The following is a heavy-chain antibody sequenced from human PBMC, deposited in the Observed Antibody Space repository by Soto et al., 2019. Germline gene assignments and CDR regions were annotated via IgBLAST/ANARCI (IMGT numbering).Heavy chain of an antibody. J-gene: IGHJ3*02. Sequence: SETLSLTCTVSRGSISNFFWTWIRQPPGRGLEWIGYISYSGTTNYNASLKSRVTISVDTSKNQFSLKLSSVTAADTAVYYCARTIAVAGTGAFDIWGQGTMVTVSS. CDR2: ISYSGTT. CDR3: ARTIAVAGTGAFDI. CDR1: RGSISNFF. D-gene: IGHD6-19*01. V-gene: IGHV4-59*12.